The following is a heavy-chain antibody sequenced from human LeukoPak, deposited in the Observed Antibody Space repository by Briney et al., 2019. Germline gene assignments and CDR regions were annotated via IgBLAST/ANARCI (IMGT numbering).Heavy chain of an antibody. D-gene: IGHD3-3*01. CDR1: GYFISSGYY. CDR3: AREGLDFGVVNHLGWFDP. J-gene: IGHJ5*02. V-gene: IGHV4-38-2*02. CDR2: IYYSGST. Sequence: SETLSLNCDVSGYFISSGYYWGWFRQPPGKGPEWIGHIYYSGSTYYNPSLKSRVTISVDTSKNQFSLKVTSVTAADTAVYYCAREGLDFGVVNHLGWFDPWGQGTLVTVSP.